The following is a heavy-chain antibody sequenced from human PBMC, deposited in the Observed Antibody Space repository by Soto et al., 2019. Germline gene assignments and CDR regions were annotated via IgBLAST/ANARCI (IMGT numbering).Heavy chain of an antibody. J-gene: IGHJ6*01. CDR2: ISRSDTTI. Sequence: GSLRLSCVDSGVPFSTDNMNWGRQAPGVGIQSVSYISRSDTTIYYADSVRCRFIISRYNPKNSLYLHMNRLTDDDTAVYYCARDRGTVTNYVGQDYGMDVWGQGTTVTVSS. V-gene: IGHV3-48*02. D-gene: IGHD4-17*01. CDR1: GVPFSTDN. CDR3: ARDRGTVTNYVGQDYGMDV.